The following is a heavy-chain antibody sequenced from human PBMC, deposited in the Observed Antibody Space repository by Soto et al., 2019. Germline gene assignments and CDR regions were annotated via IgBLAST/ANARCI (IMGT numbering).Heavy chain of an antibody. CDR1: GFTFSSYG. CDR3: AKDLSHGDFDYYSMDV. V-gene: IGHV3-30*18. CDR2: ISYDGSNK. D-gene: IGHD4-17*01. Sequence: QVQLVESGGGVVQPGRSLRLSCAASGFTFSSYGMHWVRQAPGKGLEWVAAISYDGSNKYYADSVKGRFTISRDNSKNTLYLQMNNLRAEDTAVYYCAKDLSHGDFDYYSMDVWGQGTTVTVSS. J-gene: IGHJ6*02.